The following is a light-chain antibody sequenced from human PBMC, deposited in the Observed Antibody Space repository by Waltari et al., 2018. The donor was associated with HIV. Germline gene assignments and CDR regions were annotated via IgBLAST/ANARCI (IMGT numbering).Light chain of an antibody. Sequence: QAGPTKPPSVCGVLGQTAPLTCTRTETNVGNHGATLQQHNRGHPPTLLSNKNNERPSGVSHRFSGSKSGTSATLGITGLQAGDEADYYCGTWDRSLSAVVFGGGTKLTVL. J-gene: IGLJ2*01. CDR3: GTWDRSLSAVV. CDR2: KNN. V-gene: IGLV10-54*04. CDR1: ETNVGNHG.